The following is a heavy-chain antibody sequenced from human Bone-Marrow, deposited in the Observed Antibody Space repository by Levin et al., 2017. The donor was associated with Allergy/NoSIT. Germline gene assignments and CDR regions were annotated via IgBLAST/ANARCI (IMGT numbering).Heavy chain of an antibody. D-gene: IGHD2-2*01. CDR3: ARESSTARYGWDC. Sequence: LSLTCAATGFRLSNYWMHWVRQAPGKGLVWVSRIDSDGSSTTYADSVKGRFTVSRDNAKNTAFLQVNSLRADDTAVYYCARESSTARYGWDCWGQGTLVTVSS. CDR2: IDSDGSST. V-gene: IGHV3-74*01. CDR1: GFRLSNYW. J-gene: IGHJ4*02.